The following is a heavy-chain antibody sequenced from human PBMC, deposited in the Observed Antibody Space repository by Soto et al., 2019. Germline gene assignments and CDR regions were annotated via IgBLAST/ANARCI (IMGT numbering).Heavy chain of an antibody. J-gene: IGHJ6*03. D-gene: IGHD1-1*01. CDR2: TYYRSRWYN. CDR3: AGTTSHHSPYMDV. Sequence: SQTLSLTCAISGDSVSSNSAAWNWIRLSPSRGLEWLARTYYRSRWYNDYAVSVRSRITVNADTSKNQFSLQLTSVTPEDTAIYYCAGTTSHHSPYMDVWGRGTTVTVSS. CDR1: GDSVSSNSAA. V-gene: IGHV6-1*01.